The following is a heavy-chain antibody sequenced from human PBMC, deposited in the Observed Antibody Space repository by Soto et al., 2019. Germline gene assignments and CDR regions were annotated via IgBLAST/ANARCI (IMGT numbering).Heavy chain of an antibody. CDR2: INWNSGKV. Sequence: EVQLVESGGDLVQPGRSLRLSCEASGFTFDDYAMHWVRQAPGKGLEWVSHINWNSGKVGYADSVKGRFTISRDNAKKTLYLQMTSLKTEDTALHYCAKAGCSDTNCHFWALERWGQGTLVTVSS. CDR3: AKAGCSDTNCHFWALER. CDR1: GFTFDDYA. D-gene: IGHD2-2*01. V-gene: IGHV3-9*01. J-gene: IGHJ4*02.